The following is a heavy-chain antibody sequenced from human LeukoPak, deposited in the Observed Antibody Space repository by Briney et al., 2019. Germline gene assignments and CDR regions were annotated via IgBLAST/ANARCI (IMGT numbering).Heavy chain of an antibody. V-gene: IGHV3-74*01. Sequence: GGSLRLSCVASGFTFSSYWMHWVRQAPGKGLVWVSRVNSDGTGTTYADSVEGRFTISRDNAKNTVYLQMNSLRAEDTAIYYCIRTLIVATSPYMDVWGKGTTVTVSS. CDR3: IRTLIVATSPYMDV. D-gene: IGHD5-12*01. CDR2: VNSDGTGT. CDR1: GFTFSSYW. J-gene: IGHJ6*03.